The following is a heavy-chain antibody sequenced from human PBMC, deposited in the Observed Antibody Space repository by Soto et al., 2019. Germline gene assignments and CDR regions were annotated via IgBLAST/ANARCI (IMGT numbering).Heavy chain of an antibody. CDR1: GGSFSGYC. CDR3: ASPRSYSSSWYGYYYYGMDV. D-gene: IGHD6-13*01. J-gene: IGHJ6*02. V-gene: IGHV4-34*01. Sequence: PETLSLTCDVYGGSFSGYCWSWIRQPPGKGLEWVGEINHSGSTNYNPTLKSQVTRSVDTSKNQFSLKLSSVTAADTAVYYCASPRSYSSSWYGYYYYGMDVWGQGTTVTVSS. CDR2: INHSGST.